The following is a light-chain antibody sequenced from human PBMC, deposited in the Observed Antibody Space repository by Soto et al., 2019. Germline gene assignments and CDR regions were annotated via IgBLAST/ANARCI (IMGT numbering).Light chain of an antibody. CDR2: STS. CDR3: QQYNRVSS. Sequence: IQMIQSPSTLSASLGEPVTITCRAGQSISKWLAWYRQKPGQAPILLIHSTSTLQLGVPSRFSGSGSGTEFTLTISNLQPDDSATYYCQQYNRVSSFGQGTRLVIE. J-gene: IGKJ2*03. CDR1: QSISKW. V-gene: IGKV1-5*01.